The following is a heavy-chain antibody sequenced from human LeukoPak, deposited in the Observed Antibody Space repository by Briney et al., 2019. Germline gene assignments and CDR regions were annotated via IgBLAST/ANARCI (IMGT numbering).Heavy chain of an antibody. V-gene: IGHV4-34*09. CDR2: INHSGST. D-gene: IGHD3-10*01. J-gene: IGHJ3*02. CDR1: GGSFSGYY. CDR3: ARDLGEVRDAFDI. Sequence: PSETLSLTCAVDGGSFSGYYWGWIRQPPGKGLEWIGRINHSGSTTYNPSLKSRVTISVDTSKNQFSLKLSSVTAADTAVYYCARDLGEVRDAFDIWGQGTMVTVSS.